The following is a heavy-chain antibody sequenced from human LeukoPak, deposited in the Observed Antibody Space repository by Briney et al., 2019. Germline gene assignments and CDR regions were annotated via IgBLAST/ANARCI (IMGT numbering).Heavy chain of an antibody. D-gene: IGHD2-2*01. CDR2: ISSSSSYI. J-gene: IGHJ4*02. CDR3: ASGCSSTSCYRGRDY. Sequence: GGSLRLSCAASGFTFSSYRMNWVRQAPGKGLEWVSSISSSSSYIYYADSVKGRFTISRDNAKNSLYLQMNSLRADDTAVYYCASGCSSTSCYRGRDYWGQGTLVTVSS. CDR1: GFTFSSYR. V-gene: IGHV3-21*01.